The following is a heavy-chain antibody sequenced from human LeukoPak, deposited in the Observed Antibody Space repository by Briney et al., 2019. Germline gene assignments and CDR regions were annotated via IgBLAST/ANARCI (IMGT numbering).Heavy chain of an antibody. D-gene: IGHD3-10*01. Sequence: GGSLRLSCAASGFSFSNYGMNWVRQAPGEGLEWVAFIRYDGSSKYYADSVKGRFTISRDNSKNTLYLRMNSLRAEDTAMYYCATLPMVRGVIMNAFDIWGQGTMVTVSS. V-gene: IGHV3-30*02. CDR3: ATLPMVRGVIMNAFDI. J-gene: IGHJ3*02. CDR2: IRYDGSSK. CDR1: GFSFSNYG.